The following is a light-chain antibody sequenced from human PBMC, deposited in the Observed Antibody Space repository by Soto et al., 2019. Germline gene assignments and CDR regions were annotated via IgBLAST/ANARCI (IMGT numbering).Light chain of an antibody. V-gene: IGLV1-44*01. CDR1: SSNIGSNH. CDR3: AACDDRLTGVV. Sequence: QSVLTQPPSASGTPGQRVTLSCSGSSSNIGSNHDTCYQQPPGTAPQLLIYNATYRPSGVPDRFSGSKSGTSAALAISGLQSEDEADYSCAACDDRLTGVVFGGGTKLTVL. J-gene: IGLJ2*01. CDR2: NAT.